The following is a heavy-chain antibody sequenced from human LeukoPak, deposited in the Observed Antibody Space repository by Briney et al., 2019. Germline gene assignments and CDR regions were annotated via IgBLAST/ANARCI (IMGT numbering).Heavy chain of an antibody. Sequence: GGSLRLSCAASGFTVSSNYMNWVRQAPGKGLEWVSVIYSGGSTYYADSVKGRFTISRDNSKNTLYLQMNSLRAEDTAVYYCARDRGIAAPMDVWGKGTTVTVSS. CDR3: ARDRGIAAPMDV. CDR1: GFTVSSNY. D-gene: IGHD6-13*01. V-gene: IGHV3-66*02. J-gene: IGHJ6*03. CDR2: IYSGGST.